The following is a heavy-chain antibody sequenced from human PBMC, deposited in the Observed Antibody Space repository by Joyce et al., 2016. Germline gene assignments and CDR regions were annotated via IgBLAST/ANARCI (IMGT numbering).Heavy chain of an antibody. V-gene: IGHV1-69*06. J-gene: IGHJ6*03. D-gene: IGHD2/OR15-2a*01. CDR3: ARERGEREYYYYMDV. CDR2: IMPSVGTP. CDR1: GDSFINFG. Sequence: LVQSGAEVKKPGSSVNISCKASGDSFINFGIVWVRQAPGQGLEWMGGIMPSVGTPNYSPKFHGRITINADKSATTAYMELSSLRSDDTAVYYCARERGEREYYYYMDVWGRGTTVTVSS.